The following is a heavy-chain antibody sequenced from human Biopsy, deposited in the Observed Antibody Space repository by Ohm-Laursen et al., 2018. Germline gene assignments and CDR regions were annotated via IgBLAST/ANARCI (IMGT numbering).Heavy chain of an antibody. CDR2: INPSGGST. V-gene: IGHV1-46*01. CDR3: ARPRNPRWNGYTALDF. Sequence: GASVKVSCKASGYTFTTYHLHWVRQAPGQGLEWMGIINPSGGSTTYAQKFQGRVAITSDTSTGAIYMELTSLRSEDTAVYYCARPRNPRWNGYTALDFWGQGQWSPSPQ. J-gene: IGHJ3*01. D-gene: IGHD5-24*01. CDR1: GYTFTTYH.